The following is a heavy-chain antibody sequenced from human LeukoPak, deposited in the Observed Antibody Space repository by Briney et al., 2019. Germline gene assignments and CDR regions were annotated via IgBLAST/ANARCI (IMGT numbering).Heavy chain of an antibody. CDR3: ARQWETTVLYYYYGMDV. CDR1: GGSISSSSYY. V-gene: IGHV4-39*01. J-gene: IGHJ6*02. D-gene: IGHD4-17*01. Sequence: SETLSLTCTVSGGSISSSSYYWGWIRQPPGKGLEWIGSIYYSGSNYYNPSLKSRVTISVDTSKNQFSLKLSSVTAADTAVYYCARQWETTVLYYYYGMDVWGQGTTVTVSS. CDR2: IYYSGSN.